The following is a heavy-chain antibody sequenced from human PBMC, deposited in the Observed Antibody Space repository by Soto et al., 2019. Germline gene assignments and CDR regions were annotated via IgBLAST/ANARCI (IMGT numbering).Heavy chain of an antibody. CDR1: GFTLSSYS. Sequence: HPGGSLRLSCVVTGFTLSSYSMNWVRQAPGKGLEWVSDISSSSTSTYYADSVKGRFTISRDNSKNTLYLQMNSLRAEDTAVYYCAKAHDRWYGVLEHWGQGTLVTVSS. J-gene: IGHJ1*01. D-gene: IGHD4-17*01. V-gene: IGHV3-23*01. CDR3: AKAHDRWYGVLEH. CDR2: ISSSSTST.